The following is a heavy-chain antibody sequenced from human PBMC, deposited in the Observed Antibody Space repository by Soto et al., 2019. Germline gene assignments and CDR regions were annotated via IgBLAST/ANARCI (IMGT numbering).Heavy chain of an antibody. CDR1: GGSFSGYY. J-gene: IGHJ6*03. CDR2: INDSGST. CDR3: AGGLLVWFGDLSRRGGYYYYVDV. D-gene: IGHD3-10*01. V-gene: IGHV4-34*01. Sequence: QVQLQQWGAGLLKPSETLSLTCAVYGGSFSGYYWSWIRQTPGKGLEWIGEINDSGSTNHNPSLRRRVTILEDTPKNPFSLKLSSVSAEDTAVYYCAGGLLVWFGDLSRRGGYYYYVDVWGKGTTVTVSS.